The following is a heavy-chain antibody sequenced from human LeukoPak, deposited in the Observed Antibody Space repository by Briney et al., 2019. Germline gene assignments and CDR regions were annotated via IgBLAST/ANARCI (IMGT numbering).Heavy chain of an antibody. CDR1: GGSISSYY. D-gene: IGHD3-10*01. CDR2: IYYSGST. V-gene: IGHV4-59*01. CDR3: AFHTISAFDI. Sequence: PSETLSLTCTVSGGSISSYYWSWIRQPPGKGLEWIGYIYYSGSTNYNPSLKSRATISVDTSKNQFSLKLSSVTAADTAVYYCAFHTISAFDIWGQGTMVTVSS. J-gene: IGHJ3*02.